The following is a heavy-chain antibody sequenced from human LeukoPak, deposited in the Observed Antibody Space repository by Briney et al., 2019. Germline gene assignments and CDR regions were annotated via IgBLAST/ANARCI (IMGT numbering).Heavy chain of an antibody. D-gene: IGHD3-10*01. V-gene: IGHV4-59*12. CDR3: ARGTGSYYY. Sequence: KSSETLSLTCTVSGGSISSYYWSWIRQPPGKGLEWIGYIYYSGSTNYNPSLKSRVTISVDTSKNQFSLKLSSVTAADTAVYYCARGTGSYYYWGQGTLVTVSS. CDR2: IYYSGST. J-gene: IGHJ4*02. CDR1: GGSISSYY.